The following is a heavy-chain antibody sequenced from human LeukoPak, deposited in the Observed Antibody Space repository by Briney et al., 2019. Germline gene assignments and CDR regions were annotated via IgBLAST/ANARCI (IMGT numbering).Heavy chain of an antibody. Sequence: GGSLRLSCAASGFTVSSNYMSWVRQAPGKGLDGVSVIYSGGSTYYADSVKGRFTIYRANSKNTLYLQMNSLRAEDTAVYYCARCKGHSSGWLSLWGQGTLVTVSS. CDR1: GFTVSSNY. J-gene: IGHJ4*02. V-gene: IGHV3-53*01. CDR2: IYSGGST. D-gene: IGHD6-19*01. CDR3: ARCKGHSSGWLSL.